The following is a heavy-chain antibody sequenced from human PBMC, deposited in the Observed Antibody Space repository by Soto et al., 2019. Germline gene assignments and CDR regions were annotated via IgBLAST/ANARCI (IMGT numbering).Heavy chain of an antibody. V-gene: IGHV3-23*01. CDR2: ISGSGGST. D-gene: IGHD6-19*01. Sequence: GGSLRLSCAASGFTFSSYSMSWVRQAPGKGLEWVSAISGSGGSTYYADSVRGRFTISRDNAKNSLYLQMNSLRAEDAALYYCAKDSSGWYQYFDYWGQGTLVTVSS. J-gene: IGHJ4*02. CDR3: AKDSSGWYQYFDY. CDR1: GFTFSSYS.